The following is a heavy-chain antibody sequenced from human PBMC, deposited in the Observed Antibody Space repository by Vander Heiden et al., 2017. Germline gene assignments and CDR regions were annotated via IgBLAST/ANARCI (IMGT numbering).Heavy chain of an antibody. CDR1: GDSMRRSDYY. CDR3: ASQRYDAEIFYLMYFDY. V-gene: IGHV4-39*01. D-gene: IGHD3-16*01. Sequence: QLQLLESGPGLVKPSETLSLTCTVSGDSMRRSDYYWACLRQSPGKGLEWIASVYYSVNTFYNPSLKSRATISADTSKNKFSLSLKSVTAADTAVYYCASQRYDAEIFYLMYFDYWGQGSLVSVSS. CDR2: VYYSVNT. J-gene: IGHJ4*02.